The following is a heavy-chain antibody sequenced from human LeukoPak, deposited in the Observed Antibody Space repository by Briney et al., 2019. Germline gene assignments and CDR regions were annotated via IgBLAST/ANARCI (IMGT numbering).Heavy chain of an antibody. D-gene: IGHD1-26*01. V-gene: IGHV4-59*01. CDR1: GGSISSYY. CDR3: ARRVSEVEPTLRSGENWFDP. Sequence: SETLSLTCTVSGGSISSYYWSWIRQPPGKGLEWIGYIYYSGSTNYNPSLKSRVTISVDTSKSQFSLRLSSVTAADTAVYYCARRVSEVEPTLRSGENWFDPWGQGTLVTVSS. J-gene: IGHJ5*02. CDR2: IYYSGST.